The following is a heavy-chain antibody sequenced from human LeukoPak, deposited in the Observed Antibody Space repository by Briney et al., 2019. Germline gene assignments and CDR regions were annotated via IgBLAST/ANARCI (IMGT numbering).Heavy chain of an antibody. D-gene: IGHD1-26*01. CDR3: AKGLRKLIVGSTEYYFDY. Sequence: SGGSLRLSCVASGFTFSDYYMTWVRQPPGKGLEWVANIKQDGSEKYYVDSVKGRFTISRDNAKNTLYLQMNSLRAEDTAVYYCAKGLRKLIVGSTEYYFDYWGQGTLVTVSS. CDR1: GFTFSDYY. J-gene: IGHJ4*02. CDR2: IKQDGSEK. V-gene: IGHV3-7*01.